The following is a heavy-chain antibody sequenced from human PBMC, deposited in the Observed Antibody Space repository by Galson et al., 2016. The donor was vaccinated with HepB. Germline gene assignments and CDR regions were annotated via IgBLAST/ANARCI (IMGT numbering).Heavy chain of an antibody. CDR3: ARDPGYITAAPFFDY. CDR2: ISTSGTNT. Sequence: SLRLSCAASGFTFGDYYMTWIRQAPGKGLEWVSYISTSGTNTYYADSVKGRFTITGDNAKNSLYVQMNSLRVEETALYYCARDPGYITAAPFFDYWGQGTLVTVSS. V-gene: IGHV3-11*04. CDR1: GFTFGDYY. J-gene: IGHJ4*02. D-gene: IGHD5-24*01.